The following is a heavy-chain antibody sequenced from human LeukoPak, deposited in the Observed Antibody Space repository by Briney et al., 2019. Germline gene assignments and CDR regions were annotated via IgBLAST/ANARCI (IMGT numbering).Heavy chain of an antibody. Sequence: GGSLRLSCAASGFTFGSYWMSWVRQAPGKGLEWVAHIKQDGRENYYVDSVKGRFTISRDNAKNSVYLQMNSLRVEDTAVYYCARDLGLPSDPPSGYYGLDVWGQGTAVTVSS. D-gene: IGHD3-10*01. V-gene: IGHV3-7*01. CDR2: IKQDGREN. J-gene: IGHJ6*02. CDR1: GFTFGSYW. CDR3: ARDLGLPSDPPSGYYGLDV.